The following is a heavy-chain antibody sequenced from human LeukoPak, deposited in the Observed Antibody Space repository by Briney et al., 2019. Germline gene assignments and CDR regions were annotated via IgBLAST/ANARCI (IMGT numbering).Heavy chain of an antibody. CDR2: IKTDGSET. V-gene: IGHV3-7*05. D-gene: IGHD6-19*01. Sequence: GGSLRLSCAASGFTFSNYWMNWVRQAPGKGLEWVANIKTDGSETYYVDSVKGRFTISRDNAKNSVYLQMNSLRAEDTAIYYCARHVYSSGWGAFDIWGQGTMVTVSS. J-gene: IGHJ3*02. CDR3: ARHVYSSGWGAFDI. CDR1: GFTFSNYW.